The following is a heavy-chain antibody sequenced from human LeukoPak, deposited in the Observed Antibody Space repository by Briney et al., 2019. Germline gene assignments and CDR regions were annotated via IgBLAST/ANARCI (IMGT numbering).Heavy chain of an antibody. Sequence: PGGPLRLSCAASGFTFSSYAMHWVRQAPGKGLEWVAVISYDGSNKYYADSVKGRFTISRDNSKNTLYLQMNSLRAEDTAVYYCARDAAAGAYYYYGMDVWGKGTTVTVSS. CDR2: ISYDGSNK. J-gene: IGHJ6*04. V-gene: IGHV3-30*04. D-gene: IGHD6-13*01. CDR1: GFTFSSYA. CDR3: ARDAAAGAYYYYGMDV.